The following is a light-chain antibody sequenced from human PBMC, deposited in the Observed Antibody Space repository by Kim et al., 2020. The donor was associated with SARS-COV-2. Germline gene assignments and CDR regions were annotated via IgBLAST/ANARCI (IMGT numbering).Light chain of an antibody. CDR1: SSDVGGYNY. Sequence: QSALTQPASVSGSPGQSITISCTGTSSDVGGYNYVSWYQQHPNKAPKLVIYDVTERPSGVSNRFSGSKSGNTASLTISGLQTEYEGDYYCTSYTSSSTYVFGTGTKVTVL. J-gene: IGLJ1*01. CDR3: TSYTSSSTYV. CDR2: DVT. V-gene: IGLV2-14*03.